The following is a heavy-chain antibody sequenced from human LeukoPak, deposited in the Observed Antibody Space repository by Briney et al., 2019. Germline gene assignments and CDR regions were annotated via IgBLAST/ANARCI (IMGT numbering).Heavy chain of an antibody. J-gene: IGHJ4*02. D-gene: IGHD5-12*01. CDR3: ARDCGYQCLFDY. CDR1: GYSFSNYG. V-gene: IGHV1-18*01. Sequence: GASVKVSCKASGYSFSNYGISWMRQAPGQGLEWMGWNSGYNGNTNYAQKFQGRVTMTTDTSTSTAYMELGSLRSDDTAVHYCARDCGYQCLFDYWGQGTLVTVSS. CDR2: NSGYNGNT.